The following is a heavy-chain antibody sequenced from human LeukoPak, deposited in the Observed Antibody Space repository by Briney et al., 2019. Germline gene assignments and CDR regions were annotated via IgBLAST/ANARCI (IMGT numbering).Heavy chain of an antibody. CDR1: GFTFSSYA. CDR2: ISYDGSNK. D-gene: IGHD3-22*01. CDR3: ARAPYDSSGFPFDY. Sequence: GGSLRLSCAASGFTFSSYAMHWVRQAPGKGLGWVAIISYDGSNKYFADSVKGRFTISRDNSKSTLYLQMNSLRAEDTAVYYCARAPYDSSGFPFDYWGQGTLVTVSS. V-gene: IGHV3-30*04. J-gene: IGHJ4*02.